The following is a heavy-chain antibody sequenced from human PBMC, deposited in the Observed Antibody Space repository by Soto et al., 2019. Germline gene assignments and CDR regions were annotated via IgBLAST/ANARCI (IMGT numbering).Heavy chain of an antibody. CDR1: GFTFSSYG. D-gene: IGHD7-27*01. CDR3: ARPLVSLRPHQGVPLGY. CDR2: IWYDGSNK. Sequence: QPGGSLRLSCAASGFTFSSYGMHWVRQAPGKGLEWVAVIWYDGSNKYYADSVKGRFTISRDNSKNTLYLQMNSLRAEDTAVYYCARPLVSLRPHQGVPLGYWGQGTLVTVSS. J-gene: IGHJ4*02. V-gene: IGHV3-33*01.